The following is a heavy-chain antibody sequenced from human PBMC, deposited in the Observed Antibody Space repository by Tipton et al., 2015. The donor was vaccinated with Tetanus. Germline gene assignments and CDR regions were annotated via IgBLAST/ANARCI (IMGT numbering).Heavy chain of an antibody. D-gene: IGHD6-13*01. J-gene: IGHJ4*02. CDR1: GFTFSSYG. Sequence: SLRLSCAASGFTFSSYGMHWVRQAPGKGLEWVAVIWYDGSNKYYADSVKGRFTISRDNSKNTLYLQMNSLRAEDTAVYYCARESRAAAGLDYWGQGTLVTVSS. CDR3: ARESRAAAGLDY. V-gene: IGHV3-33*01. CDR2: IWYDGSNK.